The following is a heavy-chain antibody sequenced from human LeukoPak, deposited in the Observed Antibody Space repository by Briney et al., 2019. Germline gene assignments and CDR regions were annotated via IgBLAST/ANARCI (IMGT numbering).Heavy chain of an antibody. CDR3: ATDWPDYGSGKGAFQH. D-gene: IGHD3-10*01. CDR1: GYTLTELS. CDR2: FDPEDGET. V-gene: IGHV1-24*01. Sequence: ASVKVSCKVSGYTLTELSMHWVRQAPGKGLEWMGGFDPEDGETIYAQKFQGRVTMTEDTSTDTAYMELSSLRSEDTAVYYCATDWPDYGSGKGAFQHWGQGTLVTVSS. J-gene: IGHJ1*01.